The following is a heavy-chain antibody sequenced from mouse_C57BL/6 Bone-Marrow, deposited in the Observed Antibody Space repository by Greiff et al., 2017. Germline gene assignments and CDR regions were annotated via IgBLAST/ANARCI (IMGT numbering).Heavy chain of an antibody. Sequence: QVQLQQPGAELVKPGASVKLSCKASGYTFTSYWLHWVKQRPGQCLEWIGMIHPNSGSTNYNEKFKSKATLTVDKSSSTAYMQLSSLTSEDSAVYYCARWTLYYYGSSWYFDVWGTGTTVTVSS. CDR1: GYTFTSYW. CDR2: IHPNSGST. D-gene: IGHD1-1*01. CDR3: ARWTLYYYGSSWYFDV. V-gene: IGHV1-64*01. J-gene: IGHJ1*03.